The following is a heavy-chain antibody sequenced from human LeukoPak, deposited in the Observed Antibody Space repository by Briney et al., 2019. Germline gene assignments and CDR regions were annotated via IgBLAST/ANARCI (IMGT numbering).Heavy chain of an antibody. D-gene: IGHD3-3*01. Sequence: ASVKVSCKASGYSFNVNYIHWLRQAPGEGLEWMGWISPENGGTNYAQKFQGRVTMTRDTSINTAYMELSRLTSDDTAVYYCATDPRTTVFGTFRYYYMDVWGEGTTVAVSS. CDR1: GYSFNVNY. CDR2: ISPENGGT. J-gene: IGHJ6*03. CDR3: ATDPRTTVFGTFRYYYMDV. V-gene: IGHV1-2*02.